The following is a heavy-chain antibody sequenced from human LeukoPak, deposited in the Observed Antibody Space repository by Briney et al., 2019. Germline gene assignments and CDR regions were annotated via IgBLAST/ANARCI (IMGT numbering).Heavy chain of an antibody. CDR2: IYYSGST. D-gene: IGHD3-22*01. CDR1: GGSISSYY. J-gene: IGHJ6*04. Sequence: PSETLSLTCTVSGGSISSYYWSWIRQPPGKGLEWIGYIYYSGSTNYNPSLKSRVTISVDTSKNQFSLKLSSVTAADTAVYYCARGHYYDSSGLSDWGKGTTVTVSS. V-gene: IGHV4-59*01. CDR3: ARGHYYDSSGLSD.